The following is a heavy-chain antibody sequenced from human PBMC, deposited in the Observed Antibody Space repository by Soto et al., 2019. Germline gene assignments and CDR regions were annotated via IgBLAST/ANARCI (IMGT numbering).Heavy chain of an antibody. J-gene: IGHJ4*02. CDR2: IYYSGST. CDR3: AREYESSPTD. CDR1: GGSISTSSYH. Sequence: SETLSLTCTVSGGSISTSSYHWAWIRQPPGKGLEWIASIYYSGSTYYNPSLKSRATISVDTSKNQYSMKLTSVTAADTAVYYCAREYESSPTDWGQGTLVTVS. D-gene: IGHD6-13*01. V-gene: IGHV4-39*02.